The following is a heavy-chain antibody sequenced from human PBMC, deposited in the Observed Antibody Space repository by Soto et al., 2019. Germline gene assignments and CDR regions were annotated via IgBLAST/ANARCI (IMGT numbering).Heavy chain of an antibody. D-gene: IGHD6-13*01. Sequence: CVTCSVVGGSSVGVGDYWSRISQHPGKGLEWIGYIYYSGSTYYNPSLKSRVTISVDTSKNQFSLKLSSVTAADTAVYYCARDLPGIAAAGRGYYYYGMDVWGQGTTVTVSS. CDR1: GGSSVGVGDY. CDR3: ARDLPGIAAAGRGYYYYGMDV. CDR2: IYYSGST. J-gene: IGHJ6*02. V-gene: IGHV4-31*03.